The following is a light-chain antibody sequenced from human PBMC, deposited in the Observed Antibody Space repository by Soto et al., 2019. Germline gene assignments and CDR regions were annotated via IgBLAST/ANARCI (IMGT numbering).Light chain of an antibody. J-gene: IGLJ1*01. CDR3: SSYTSSSTEV. CDR2: DVN. Sequence: QSVLTQPASVSGSPGQSITISCTGTSSDIGGYNYVSWYQHHPGKAPKLLIYDVNSRPSGVSDRFSGSKSGNTASLTISGLQADDETDYYCSSYTSSSTEVFGTGTKVTVL. CDR1: SSDIGGYNY. V-gene: IGLV2-14*03.